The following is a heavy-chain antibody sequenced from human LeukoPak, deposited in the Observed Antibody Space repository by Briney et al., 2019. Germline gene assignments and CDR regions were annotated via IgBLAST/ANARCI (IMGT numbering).Heavy chain of an antibody. Sequence: GESLQISCKGSGYSFTSYWISWVRQMPGKGLEWMGRIDPSDSYSNYSPSFQGHVTISADKSISTAYLQWSSLKASDTAMYYCARGASGYPYYYYYYGMDVWGQGTTVTVSS. CDR3: ARGASGYPYYYYYYGMDV. CDR1: GYSFTSYW. V-gene: IGHV5-10-1*01. CDR2: IDPSDSYS. J-gene: IGHJ6*02. D-gene: IGHD5-12*01.